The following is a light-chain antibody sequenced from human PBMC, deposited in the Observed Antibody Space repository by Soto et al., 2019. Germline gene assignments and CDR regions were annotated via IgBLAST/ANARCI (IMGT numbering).Light chain of an antibody. J-gene: IGKJ4*01. V-gene: IGKV3-20*01. CDR1: QSVSSSY. CDR3: QQYGSSPLT. Sequence: EIVLTQSPGTLSLSPGERATLSCRASQSVSSSYLAWYQQKPGQAPRLLIYGASSRATGIPDRFSGSGSGTDFTRTISRLEPADFAVYYCQQYGSSPLTFGGGPKVDIK. CDR2: GAS.